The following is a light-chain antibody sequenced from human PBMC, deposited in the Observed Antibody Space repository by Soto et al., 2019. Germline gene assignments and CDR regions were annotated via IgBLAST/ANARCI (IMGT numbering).Light chain of an antibody. CDR2: GAS. V-gene: IGKV3-15*01. CDR1: QSVSSN. Sequence: EIVMTQSPATLSVSPGERATLSCRASQSVSSNLAWYQQKPGQAPRLLIFGASTRATGIPARFSGSGSGTKFTLTISSLQSEDFAVYCCQHYNNWPLTFGGGTKVDI. CDR3: QHYNNWPLT. J-gene: IGKJ4*01.